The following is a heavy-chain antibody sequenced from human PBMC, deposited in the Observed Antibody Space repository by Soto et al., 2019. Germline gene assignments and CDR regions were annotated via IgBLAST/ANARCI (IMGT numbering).Heavy chain of an antibody. CDR1: GLAFSNYA. Sequence: EVQLLESGGDLVQPGGSLRLSCAASGLAFSNYAVTWVRQAQGKGLEWVSSISSNGNIIYYADSVKGRFIISRDNSKTTLYLQMNSLRAEDTAVYYCAKDPNGDYIGAFDDWGQGTLVTVSS. J-gene: IGHJ4*02. D-gene: IGHD4-17*01. CDR2: ISSNGNII. CDR3: AKDPNGDYIGAFDD. V-gene: IGHV3-23*01.